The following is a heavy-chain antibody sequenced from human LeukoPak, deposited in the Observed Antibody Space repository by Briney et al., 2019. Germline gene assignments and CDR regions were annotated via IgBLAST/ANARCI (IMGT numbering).Heavy chain of an antibody. CDR1: GFTFSSYG. CDR3: AKDSSSYNGLHAFDI. J-gene: IGHJ3*02. Sequence: HTGGSLRLSCAASGFTFSSYGMHWVRQAPGKGLEWVSAISGSGGSTYYADSVKGRFTISRDNSKNTLYLQMNSLRAEDTAVYYCAKDSSSYNGLHAFDIWGQGTMVTVSS. V-gene: IGHV3-23*01. D-gene: IGHD2-8*01. CDR2: ISGSGGST.